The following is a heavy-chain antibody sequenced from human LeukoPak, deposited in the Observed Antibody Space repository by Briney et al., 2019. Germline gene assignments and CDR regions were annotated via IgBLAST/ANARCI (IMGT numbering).Heavy chain of an antibody. V-gene: IGHV3-48*03. J-gene: IGHJ4*02. Sequence: GGSLRLSCAASGFTFSSNEMNWVRQAPGKGLDWVSYINSVGTIIYYADSVKGRFTISRDNAKNSLYLQMNSLRAEDTAIYYCARDWFADWGQGTLVIVSS. CDR1: GFTFSSNE. CDR2: INSVGTII. CDR3: ARDWFAD.